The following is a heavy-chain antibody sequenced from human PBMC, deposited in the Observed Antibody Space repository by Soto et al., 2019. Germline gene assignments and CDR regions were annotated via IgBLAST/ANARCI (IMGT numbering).Heavy chain of an antibody. D-gene: IGHD3-10*01. V-gene: IGHV4-34*01. CDR2: INHSGST. Sequence: PSETLSLTCAVYGGSFSGYYWSWIRQPPGKGLEWIGEINHSGSTNYNPSLKSRVTISVDTSKNQFSLKLSSVTAADTAVYYCARARVYAYGSGGYYNNWGQGTLVTVSS. CDR1: GGSFSGYY. J-gene: IGHJ4*02. CDR3: ARARVYAYGSGGYYNN.